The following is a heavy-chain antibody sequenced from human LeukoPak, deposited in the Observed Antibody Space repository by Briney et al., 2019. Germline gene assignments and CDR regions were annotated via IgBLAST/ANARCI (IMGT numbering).Heavy chain of an antibody. CDR2: IWYDGSNK. V-gene: IGHV3-33*01. Sequence: PGGSLRLSCAASGFTFSIYGMHWVRQAPGKGLEWVAIIWYDGSNKYYTDSVKGRFTISRDNSKNTLYLQMNSLRVEDTAVYYCARAVYGVQACFDFWGQGTLVTVSS. D-gene: IGHD4-17*01. CDR1: GFTFSIYG. J-gene: IGHJ4*02. CDR3: ARAVYGVQACFDF.